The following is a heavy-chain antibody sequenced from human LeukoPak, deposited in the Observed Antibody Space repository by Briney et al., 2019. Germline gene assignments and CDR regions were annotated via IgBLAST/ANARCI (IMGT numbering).Heavy chain of an antibody. CDR2: IIPIFGTV. CDR3: ARDPGSITIFGVVDYYYGMDV. CDR1: GGTFSSYA. J-gene: IGHJ6*02. Sequence: SVKVSCKASGGTFSSYAISWVRQAPGQGLEWMGGIIPIFGTVNYAQKFQGRVTITADESTSTAYMELSSLRSEDTAVYYCARDPGSITIFGVVDYYYGMDVWGQGTTVTVSS. V-gene: IGHV1-69*13. D-gene: IGHD3-3*01.